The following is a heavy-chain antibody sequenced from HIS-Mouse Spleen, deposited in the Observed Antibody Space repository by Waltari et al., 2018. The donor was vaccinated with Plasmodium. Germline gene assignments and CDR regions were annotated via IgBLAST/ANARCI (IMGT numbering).Heavy chain of an antibody. CDR3: ARLRYSYGYFDY. Sequence: QVQLQESGPGLVKPSETLSLPCTVPGGPIRSYYWSWVRQPPGKGLEWIGYIYYSGSTNYNPSLKSRVTISVDTSKNQFSLKLSSVTAADTAVYYCARLRYSYGYFDYWGQGTLVTVSS. V-gene: IGHV4-59*08. D-gene: IGHD5-18*01. CDR2: IYYSGST. CDR1: GGPIRSYY. J-gene: IGHJ4*02.